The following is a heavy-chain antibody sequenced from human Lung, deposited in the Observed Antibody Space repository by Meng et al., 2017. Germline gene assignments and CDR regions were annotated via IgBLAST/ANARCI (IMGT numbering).Heavy chain of an antibody. Sequence: VQVLCVGGGVKQPGASVIVSCMASGYSFPNYWLHWVRRAPGQGLEWMGRINPKSGDTHYAQRFQGRVTMTGDTSISTAYMELSGLRSDDTAMYYCARDEDISAAGKLFGDYWGQGTLVTVSS. CDR2: INPKSGDT. V-gene: IGHV1-2*06. CDR1: GYSFPNYW. CDR3: ARDEDISAAGKLFGDY. D-gene: IGHD6-13*01. J-gene: IGHJ4*02.